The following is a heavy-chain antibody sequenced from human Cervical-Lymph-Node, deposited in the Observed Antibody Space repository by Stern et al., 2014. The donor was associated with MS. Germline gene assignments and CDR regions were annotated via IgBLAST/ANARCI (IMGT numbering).Heavy chain of an antibody. V-gene: IGHV4-39*01. CDR1: GDSISSYTHY. J-gene: IGHJ4*02. Sequence: QLQLQESGPGLVKPSETLSLTCAVSGDSISSYTHYWAWIRQPPGKGLEWIGSVYYSGATYYNPSLKSPVTISVDTSKNHFFLGLTSVTAADTAVYYCAKHACTGAACPFDLWGQGTLVTVSS. CDR3: AKHACTGAACPFDL. D-gene: IGHD2-8*02. CDR2: VYYSGAT.